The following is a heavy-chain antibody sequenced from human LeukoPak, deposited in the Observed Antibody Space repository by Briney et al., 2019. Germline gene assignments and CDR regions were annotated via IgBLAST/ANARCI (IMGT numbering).Heavy chain of an antibody. CDR1: GFTVSNTY. Sequence: PGGSLRLSCAASGFTVSNTYMSWVRQAPGKGLEWVSVIYSGGSTYYADSVKGRFTISRDNSKNTLYLQMNSLRAEDTAVYYCARRMTTVTTNWFDPWGQGTLVTVSS. CDR3: ARRMTTVTTNWFDP. CDR2: IYSGGST. D-gene: IGHD4-11*01. J-gene: IGHJ5*02. V-gene: IGHV3-53*01.